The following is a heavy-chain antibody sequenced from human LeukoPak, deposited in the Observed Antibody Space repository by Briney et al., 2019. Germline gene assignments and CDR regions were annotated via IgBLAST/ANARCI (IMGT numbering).Heavy chain of an antibody. V-gene: IGHV7-4-1*02. D-gene: IGHD3-22*01. CDR1: GYTFTTYP. J-gene: IGHJ4*02. CDR2: VNTNTGNP. Sequence: ASVKVSCRASGYTFTTYPINWVRQAPGQRLEYMGWVNTNTGNPTYAQGFTGRFVFSSDTSVSTAYLQISNLKTEDTAVYYCARGYDTTGYLSYWGQGTLVTVSS. CDR3: ARGYDTTGYLSY.